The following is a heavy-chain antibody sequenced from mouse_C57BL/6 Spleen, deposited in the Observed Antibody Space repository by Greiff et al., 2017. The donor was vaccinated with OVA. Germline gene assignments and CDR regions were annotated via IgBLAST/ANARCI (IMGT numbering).Heavy chain of an antibody. J-gene: IGHJ4*01. Sequence: QVQLQQSGAELVRPGSSVKLSCKASGYTFTSYWMHWVKQRPIQGLEWIGNIDPSDSETHYNQKFKDKATLTVDKSSSTAYMQLSSLTSEDSAVYYCARGIYDGYLDAMDYWGQGTSVTVSS. V-gene: IGHV1-52*01. CDR3: ARGIYDGYLDAMDY. CDR2: IDPSDSET. D-gene: IGHD2-3*01. CDR1: GYTFTSYW.